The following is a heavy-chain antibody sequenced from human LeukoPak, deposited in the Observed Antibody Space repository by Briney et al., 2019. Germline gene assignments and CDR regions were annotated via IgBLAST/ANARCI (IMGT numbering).Heavy chain of an antibody. V-gene: IGHV1-2*02. D-gene: IGHD2-2*01. Sequence: ASVKVSCKASGYTFTGYYMHWVRQAPGQGLEWMGWINPNSGGTNYAQKFQGRVTMTRDTFISTAYMELSRLRSDDTAVYYCARDLGYPVPASLPDYWGQGTLVTVSS. CDR3: ARDLGYPVPASLPDY. J-gene: IGHJ4*02. CDR1: GYTFTGYY. CDR2: INPNSGGT.